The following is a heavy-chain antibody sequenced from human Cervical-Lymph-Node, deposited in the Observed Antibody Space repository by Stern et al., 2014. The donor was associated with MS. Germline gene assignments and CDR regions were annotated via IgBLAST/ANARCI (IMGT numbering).Heavy chain of an antibody. CDR2: IIPVLGIA. V-gene: IGHV1-69*09. CDR3: AREILGYNYGQTLDL. Sequence: QVQLVESGAEVKKPGSSVKVSCKASGGTFSTHTISWVRQAPGQGLEWMGRIIPVLGIASYAQKFQGRVTITADKSTSTAYMEMSSLESEDTAVYYCAREILGYNYGQTLDLWGQGTLVTVSS. J-gene: IGHJ5*02. D-gene: IGHD5-18*01. CDR1: GGTFSTHT.